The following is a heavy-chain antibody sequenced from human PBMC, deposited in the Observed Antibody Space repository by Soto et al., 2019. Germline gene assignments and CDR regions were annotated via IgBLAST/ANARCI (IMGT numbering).Heavy chain of an antibody. CDR3: ARDRCYDGTCYSASDS. CDR1: GGSFSGYY. J-gene: IGHJ5*01. V-gene: IGHV4-34*01. D-gene: IGHD2-15*01. Sequence: PSETLSLTCAVYGGSFSGYYWSWIRQPPGKGLEWIGEINHSGSTNYNPSLKSRVTISVDTSKNQFSLKLSSVTAADTAVYYCARDRCYDGTCYSASDSWGQGTLVTVSS. CDR2: INHSGST.